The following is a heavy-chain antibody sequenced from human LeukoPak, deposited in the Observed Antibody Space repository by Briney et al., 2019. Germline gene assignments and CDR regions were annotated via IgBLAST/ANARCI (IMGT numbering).Heavy chain of an antibody. Sequence: GGSLRISCAGSGFAFSSHWMTWVRQVPGRGPEWVANVNRDGSETYYLDSVKGRFTISKDNAKNSLYLQMNSLRAEDTALYHCARNNGMDVWGQGTTVIVSS. J-gene: IGHJ6*02. CDR2: VNRDGSET. CDR1: GFAFSSHW. V-gene: IGHV3-7*03. CDR3: ARNNGMDV.